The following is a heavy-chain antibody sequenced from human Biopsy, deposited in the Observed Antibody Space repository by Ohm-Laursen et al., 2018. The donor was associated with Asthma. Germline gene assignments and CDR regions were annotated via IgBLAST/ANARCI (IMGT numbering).Heavy chain of an antibody. V-gene: IGHV3-53*01. CDR2: IYSGGGT. CDR3: ARAYGGSFFSGSFDI. J-gene: IGHJ3*02. Sequence: SLRLSCAASGFTVSNNGMNWVRQPPGKGLEWVSVIYSGGGTYYAASVQGRVTISRDNSKNTLSLQMNSLTAEDTAVYYCARAYGGSFFSGSFDIWGQGTMVTVSS. D-gene: IGHD4-23*01. CDR1: GFTVSNNG.